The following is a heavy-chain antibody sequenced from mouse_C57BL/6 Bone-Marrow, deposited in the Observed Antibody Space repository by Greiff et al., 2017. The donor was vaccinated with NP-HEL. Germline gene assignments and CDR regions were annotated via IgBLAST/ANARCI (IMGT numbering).Heavy chain of an antibody. CDR2: IYPRSGNT. CDR3: ARKPYYDYDVWYFDY. Sequence: VKLMESGAELARPGASVKLSCKASGYTFTSYGISWVKQRTGQGLEWIGEIYPRSGNTYYNEKFKGKATLTADKSSSTAYMELRSLTSEDSAVYFCARKPYYDYDVWYFDYWGQGTTLTVSS. V-gene: IGHV1-81*01. D-gene: IGHD2-4*01. J-gene: IGHJ2*01. CDR1: GYTFTSYG.